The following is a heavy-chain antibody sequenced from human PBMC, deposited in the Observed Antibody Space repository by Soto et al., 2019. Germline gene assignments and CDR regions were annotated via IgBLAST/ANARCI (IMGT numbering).Heavy chain of an antibody. CDR2: IGTAGDP. CDR3: ARSPPGFCPDS. Sequence: GVSLRLSCATSGFTFSSYDMHWVRQATGKGLEWVSAIGTAGDPYYPGSVKGRFTISIENAKNSLYLQMNRLRAGDTAVYYSARSPPGFCPDSWGQGTLVTVSS. V-gene: IGHV3-13*05. CDR1: GFTFSSYD. D-gene: IGHD3-3*01. J-gene: IGHJ5*01.